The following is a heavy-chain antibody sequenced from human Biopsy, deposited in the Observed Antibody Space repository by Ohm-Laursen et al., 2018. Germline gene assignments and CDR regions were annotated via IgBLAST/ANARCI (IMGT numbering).Heavy chain of an antibody. CDR3: ARWTPEYDSSRYYLDAFDI. V-gene: IGHV4-4*07. CDR2: IYSSGST. CDR1: GGDINNYY. J-gene: IGHJ3*02. D-gene: IGHD3-22*01. Sequence: TLSLTCNVSGGDINNYYWSWIQQPAGKGLEWIGRIYSSGSTNYNPSLKSRVTLSMDTSKRQFSLKLSFVTAADTAVYYCARWTPEYDSSRYYLDAFDIWGQGTKVTVSS.